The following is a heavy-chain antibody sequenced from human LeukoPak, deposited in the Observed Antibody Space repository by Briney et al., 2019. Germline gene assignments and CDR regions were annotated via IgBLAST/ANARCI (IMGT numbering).Heavy chain of an antibody. V-gene: IGHV1-2*02. D-gene: IGHD6-19*01. CDR2: INPNSGDT. J-gene: IGHJ4*02. CDR3: ARVGSSGWYVHPTLDY. Sequence: ASVMVSCKASGYTFTGYYMHWVRQAPGQGLEWMGWINPNSGDTNYAQKFQGRVTVTRDTSISTAYMELSRLRSDDTAVYYCARVGSSGWYVHPTLDYWGQGTLVTVSS. CDR1: GYTFTGYY.